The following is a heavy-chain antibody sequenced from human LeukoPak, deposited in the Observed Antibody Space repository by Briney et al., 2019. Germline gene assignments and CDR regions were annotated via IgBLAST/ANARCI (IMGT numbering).Heavy chain of an antibody. CDR2: ISYDGSNK. CDR3: AREDIGMVTSAYFDY. D-gene: IGHD5-18*01. Sequence: GGSLRLSCAASGFTFSSYAMHWVRQAPGKGLEWVAVISYDGSNKYYADSVKGRFTISRDNSKNTLYLQMNSLRAEDTAVYYCAREDIGMVTSAYFDYWGQGTLVTVSS. V-gene: IGHV3-30-3*01. J-gene: IGHJ4*02. CDR1: GFTFSSYA.